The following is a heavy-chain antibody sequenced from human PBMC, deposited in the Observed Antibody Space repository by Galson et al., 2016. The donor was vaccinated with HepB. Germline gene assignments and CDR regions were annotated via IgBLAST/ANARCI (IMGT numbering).Heavy chain of an antibody. CDR1: GFAFSEYD. Sequence: SLRLSCAASGFAFSEYDIHWVRQAAGKGLEWVSTIRYIDSSNDSPYYADSVKGRFTISRDNSKNMLYLQMNSLRAEDTAVYYCAKVIQPRSIDMTFDYWGQGTLVTVSS. CDR2: IRYIDSSNDSP. CDR3: AKVIQPRSIDMTFDY. V-gene: IGHV3-23*01. D-gene: IGHD1-14*01. J-gene: IGHJ4*02.